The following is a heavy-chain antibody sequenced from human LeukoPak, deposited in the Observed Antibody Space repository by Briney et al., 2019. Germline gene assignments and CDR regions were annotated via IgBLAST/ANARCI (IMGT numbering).Heavy chain of an antibody. CDR3: ARDKVVGATWFDP. D-gene: IGHD1-26*01. CDR2: ISSSSSTI. CDR1: GLTVSSYS. Sequence: GGSLRLSCAASGLTVSSYSMNWVRQAPGKGLEWVSYISSSSSTIYYADSVKGRFTISRDNAKNSLYLQMNSLRAEDTAMYYCARDKVVGATWFDPWGQGTLVTVSS. J-gene: IGHJ5*02. V-gene: IGHV3-48*01.